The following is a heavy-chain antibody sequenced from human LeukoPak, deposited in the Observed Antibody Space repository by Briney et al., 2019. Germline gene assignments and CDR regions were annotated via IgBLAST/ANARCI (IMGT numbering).Heavy chain of an antibody. Sequence: PGGSLRLSCAASGFTFSSYAMNWVRQAPGKGLEWVSRIKTDGSITDYADSVKGRFTISRDNAQNSLYLQMNSLRAEDTAVYYCAKGDVSVTREFDYWGQGTLVTVSS. CDR1: GFTFSSYA. V-gene: IGHV3-74*01. D-gene: IGHD7-27*01. J-gene: IGHJ4*02. CDR3: AKGDVSVTREFDY. CDR2: IKTDGSIT.